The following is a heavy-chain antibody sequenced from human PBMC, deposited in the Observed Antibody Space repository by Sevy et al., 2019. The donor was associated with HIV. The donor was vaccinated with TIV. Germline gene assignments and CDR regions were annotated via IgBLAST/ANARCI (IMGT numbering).Heavy chain of an antibody. D-gene: IGHD1-26*01. CDR1: GFTFGNYA. CDR2: ISGTGGTT. Sequence: GGSVRLSCAACGFTFGNYAMTWVRQAAGKGLEWVSSISGTGGTTYYADSVKGRFTISRDNSKNTLYIQMNSLRAEDTAVYYCAKDRIEGARRLDYWGQGTLVTVSS. CDR3: AKDRIEGARRLDY. V-gene: IGHV3-23*01. J-gene: IGHJ4*02.